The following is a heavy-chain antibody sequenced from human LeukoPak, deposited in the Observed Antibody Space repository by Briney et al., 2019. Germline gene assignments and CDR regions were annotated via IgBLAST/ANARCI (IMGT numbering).Heavy chain of an antibody. V-gene: IGHV3-23*01. D-gene: IGHD1-26*01. CDR3: AISGGYWAWAH. J-gene: IGHJ4*02. CDR2: ISGSGGST. CDR1: GFTFSSYA. Sequence: PGGSLRLSCAASGFTFSSYAMSWVRQAPGKGLEWVSGISGSGGSTYYGDSVKGRFTISRDNSKNTLYLQMSSLRAEDTAVYYCAISGGYWAWAHWGQGTLVTVSS.